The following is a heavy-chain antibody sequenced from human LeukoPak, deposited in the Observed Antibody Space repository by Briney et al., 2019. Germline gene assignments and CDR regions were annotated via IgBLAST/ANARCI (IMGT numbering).Heavy chain of an antibody. CDR3: ARHYYDSSGPCDY. CDR2: IYYSGST. Sequence: SETLSLTCTVSGGSISSSSYYWGWIRQPPGKGLEWIGSIYYSGSTYYNPSLKSRVTISVDTSKNQFSLKLSSVTAADTAVYYCARHYYDSSGPCDYWGQGTLVTVSS. V-gene: IGHV4-39*01. J-gene: IGHJ4*02. CDR1: GGSISSSSYY. D-gene: IGHD3-22*01.